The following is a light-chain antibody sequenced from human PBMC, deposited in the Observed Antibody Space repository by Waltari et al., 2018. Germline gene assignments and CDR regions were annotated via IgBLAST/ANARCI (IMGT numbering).Light chain of an antibody. J-gene: IGKJ1*01. CDR1: QSVSSN. Sequence: EIVMTQSPATLSVSPGERDTLPCRASQSVSSNLAWYQQKPGQAPRLLIYGASTRATGIPARFSGSGSGTEFTLTISSLQSEDFAVYYCQQYNNWPYRTFGQGTKVEIK. V-gene: IGKV3-15*01. CDR2: GAS. CDR3: QQYNNWPYRT.